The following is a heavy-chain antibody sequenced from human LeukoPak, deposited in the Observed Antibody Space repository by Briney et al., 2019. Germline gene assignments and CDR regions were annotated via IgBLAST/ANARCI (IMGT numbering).Heavy chain of an antibody. Sequence: MPSETLSLTCTVSSGPISNYYWSWIRQPPGKGLEWIGYIYYSGSTNYNPSLKSRVTISVDTSNNQFSLKLSSVTAADTAVYYCARGYSYGPYYYYYYMDVWGKGTTVTVSS. CDR1: SGPISNYY. CDR3: ARGYSYGPYYYYYYMDV. CDR2: IYYSGST. J-gene: IGHJ6*03. D-gene: IGHD5-18*01. V-gene: IGHV4-59*01.